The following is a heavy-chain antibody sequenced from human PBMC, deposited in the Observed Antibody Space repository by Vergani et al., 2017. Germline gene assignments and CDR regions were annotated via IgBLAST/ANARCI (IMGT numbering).Heavy chain of an antibody. J-gene: IGHJ3*02. CDR2: ISGSGGST. D-gene: IGHD2-2*01. CDR3: AKDQSYCSSTSCDAFDI. CDR1: GFTFSSYA. V-gene: IGHV3-23*01. Sequence: EVQLLESGGGFVQPGGSLRLSCAASGFTFSSYAMSWVRQAPGKGLEWVSAISGSGGSTYYADSVKGRFTISRDNSKNTLYLQMNSLRAEDTAVYYCAKDQSYCSSTSCDAFDIWGQGTMVTVSS.